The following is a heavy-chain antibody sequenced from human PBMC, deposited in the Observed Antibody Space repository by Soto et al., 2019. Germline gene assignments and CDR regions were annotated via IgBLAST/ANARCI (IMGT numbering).Heavy chain of an antibody. CDR3: ARDMSIWSPSGWFDP. V-gene: IGHV1-18*01. CDR1: GYTFTSYG. CDR2: ISAYNGNT. D-gene: IGHD6-13*01. J-gene: IGHJ5*02. Sequence: ASVKVSCKASGYTFTSYGISWVRQAPGQGLEWMGWISAYNGNTNYAQKLQGRVTMTTDTSTSTAYMELRSLRPDDTAVYYCARDMSIWSPSGWFDPWGQGTLVTVSS.